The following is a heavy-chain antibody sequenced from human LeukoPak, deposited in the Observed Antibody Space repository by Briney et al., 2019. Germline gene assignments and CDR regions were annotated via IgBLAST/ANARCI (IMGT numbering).Heavy chain of an antibody. J-gene: IGHJ6*03. V-gene: IGHV3-64*01. CDR2: INNNGGST. CDR3: ARGSGSYFYYYHMDV. Sequence: GGSLRLSCAASGFTFSTYAMHWVRQAPGKGLEYVSAINNNGGSTYYANSVKGRFTISRDNSKNTLFLQMGSLRAEDMAGYYCARGSGSYFYYYHMDVWGKGTTVTVSS. CDR1: GFTFSTYA. D-gene: IGHD1-26*01.